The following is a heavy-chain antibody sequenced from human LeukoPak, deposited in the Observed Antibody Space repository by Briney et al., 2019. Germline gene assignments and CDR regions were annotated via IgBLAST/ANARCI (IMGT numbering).Heavy chain of an antibody. CDR3: ARDQMGPDY. J-gene: IGHJ4*02. V-gene: IGHV3-74*01. CDR2: INTDGSST. D-gene: IGHD2-8*01. Sequence: PGGSLRLSCTASGFTFTTYWMHWVRQAPGKGLVWVSRINTDGSSTSYADSVKGRFTISRDNAKITLYLQMNSLRAEDTAVYYCARDQMGPDYWGQGTLVTVSS. CDR1: GFTFTTYW.